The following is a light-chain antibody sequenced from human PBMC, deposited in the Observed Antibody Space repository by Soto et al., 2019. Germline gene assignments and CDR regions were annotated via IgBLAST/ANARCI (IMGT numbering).Light chain of an antibody. Sequence: QSAPTQPRSVSGSPGQSVTISCTGTGSDVGGYNYVSWYQQHPGKAPKLMIYDVSKRPSGVPDRFSGSKSGNTASLTISGLQAEDEADYYCYSYAGISDVFGTGTKVTVL. CDR2: DVS. CDR1: GSDVGGYNY. CDR3: YSYAGISDV. J-gene: IGLJ1*01. V-gene: IGLV2-11*01.